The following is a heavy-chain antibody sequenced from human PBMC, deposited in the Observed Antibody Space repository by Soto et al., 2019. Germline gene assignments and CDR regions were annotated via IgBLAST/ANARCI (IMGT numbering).Heavy chain of an antibody. CDR1: GFTFRSYT. CDR2: ITGSGNYI. Sequence: GGSLRLSCVASGFTFRSYTMHWVRQAPGKGLEWVSSITGSGNYIYYTDSVKGRFTISRDNARNSLFLQMNSLRAEDTAVYHCVRDNTVRTVFGGKTYYAMDVWGQGTTVTVSS. J-gene: IGHJ6*02. D-gene: IGHD3-16*01. CDR3: VRDNTVRTVFGGKTYYAMDV. V-gene: IGHV3-21*01.